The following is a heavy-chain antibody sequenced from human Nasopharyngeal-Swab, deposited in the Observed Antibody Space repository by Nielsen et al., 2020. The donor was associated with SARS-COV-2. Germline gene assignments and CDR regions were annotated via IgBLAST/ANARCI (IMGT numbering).Heavy chain of an antibody. CDR1: GFTFDDYA. D-gene: IGHD2-21*01. CDR3: VKDVKTVVGITTIFDS. V-gene: IGHV3-9*01. CDR2: ISWNSGDT. Sequence: GGSLRLSCAASGFTFDDYAMHWVRQGPGQGLEWVSGISWNSGDTGYADSVKGRFTISRDDAKTSLYMQMNSLRPEDTALYYCVKDVKTVVGITTIFDSWGQGTLVTVSS. J-gene: IGHJ4*02.